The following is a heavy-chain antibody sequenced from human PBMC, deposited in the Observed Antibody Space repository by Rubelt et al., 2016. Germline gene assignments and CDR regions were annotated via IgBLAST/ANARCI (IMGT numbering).Heavy chain of an antibody. CDR3: ARAQRIRLLMVYAPTFDY. CDR2: INAGNGNT. D-gene: IGHD2-8*01. CDR1: GYTFTSYA. V-gene: IGHV1-3*01. Sequence: QVQLVQSGAEVKKPGASVKVSCKASGYTFTSYAMHWVRQAPGQRLEWMGWINAGNGNTKYSQKFQGRVTITRDTSASTAYMELSSRRSEDTAVYYCARAQRIRLLMVYAPTFDYWGQGTLVTVSS. J-gene: IGHJ4*02.